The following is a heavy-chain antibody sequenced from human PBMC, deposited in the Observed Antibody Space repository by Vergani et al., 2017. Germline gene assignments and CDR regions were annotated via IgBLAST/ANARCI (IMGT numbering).Heavy chain of an antibody. Sequence: EVQLVQSGAEVKKPGESLKISCQGSGYSITNYWIAWVRQRPGKGLEWMGIIYAGDSDVRYSPSFQGKVTMSVDKSLSTVYLQWSSLKASDTATYYCAKTHDFSSLYSSYNWFDPWGQGTQVTVSS. CDR1: GYSITNYW. J-gene: IGHJ5*02. D-gene: IGHD3-3*01. V-gene: IGHV5-51*03. CDR3: AKTHDFSSLYSSYNWFDP. CDR2: IYAGDSDV.